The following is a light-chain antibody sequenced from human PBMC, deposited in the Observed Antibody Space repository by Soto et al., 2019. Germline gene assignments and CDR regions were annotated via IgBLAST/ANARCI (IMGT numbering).Light chain of an antibody. Sequence: DIQMTQYPSSLSASVGDRVTITCRASQNIGTFLNWYQQKPGKAPKLLIYGASNLSTGVPSTFSGSGSGTDFTLTISSLQPDEFAIYHCQQCFSNPVITFGGGTKVEIK. CDR2: GAS. J-gene: IGKJ4*01. CDR3: QQCFSNPVIT. V-gene: IGKV1-39*01. CDR1: QNIGTF.